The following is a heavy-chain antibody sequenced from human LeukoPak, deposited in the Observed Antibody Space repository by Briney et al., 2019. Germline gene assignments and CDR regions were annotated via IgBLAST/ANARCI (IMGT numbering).Heavy chain of an antibody. V-gene: IGHV3-30*02. Sequence: GGSLRLSCAASGFTSSSYGMHWVRQAPGKGLEWVAFIRYDGSNKYYADSVKGRFTISRDNSKNTLYLQMNSLRAEDTAMYYRAKDLSKGLLYRRGMYYFDYWGQGTLVTVSS. CDR2: IRYDGSNK. D-gene: IGHD3-10*01. CDR1: GFTSSSYG. J-gene: IGHJ4*02. CDR3: AKDLSKGLLYRRGMYYFDY.